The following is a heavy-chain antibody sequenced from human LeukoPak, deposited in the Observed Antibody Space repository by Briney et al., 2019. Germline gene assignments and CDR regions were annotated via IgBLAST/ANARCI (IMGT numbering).Heavy chain of an antibody. D-gene: IGHD6-19*01. CDR3: ARDRRAVAGTTFDY. CDR2: INPNSGGT. J-gene: IGHJ4*02. CDR1: GYTFTGYY. V-gene: IGHV1-2*06. Sequence: ASVKVSCKASGYTFTGYYMHWVRQAPGQGLEWMGRINPNSGGTNYAQKFQGRVTKTRDTSISTAYMELSRLRSDDTAVYYCARDRRAVAGTTFDYWGQGTLVTVSS.